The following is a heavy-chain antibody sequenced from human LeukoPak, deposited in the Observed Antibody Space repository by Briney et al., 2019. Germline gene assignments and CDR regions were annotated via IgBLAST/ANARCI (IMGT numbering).Heavy chain of an antibody. V-gene: IGHV1-2*04. CDR1: GYTFTGYY. D-gene: IGHD1-26*01. J-gene: IGHJ4*02. CDR2: INPNSGGT. Sequence: GASVKVSCKASGYTFTGYYMHWVRQAPGQGLEWMGWINPNSGGTNYAQKFQGWVTTTRDTSISTAYMELSRLRSDDTAVYYCARADSGSYLYWGQGTPVTVSS. CDR3: ARADSGSYLY.